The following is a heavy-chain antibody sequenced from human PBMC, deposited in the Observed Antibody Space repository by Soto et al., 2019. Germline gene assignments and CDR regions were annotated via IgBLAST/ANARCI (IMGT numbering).Heavy chain of an antibody. J-gene: IGHJ4*02. CDR2: VSHDGRNT. Sequence: VQLVESGGGVVQPGRSLRLSCAASGFTFSDYAMHWVRQAPGKGLEWVAVVSHDGRNTHYADSVKGRFTISRDSSKNKVSLEMTSLRAEDAAVYYCAWGGGQWGGTADFNYWGQGTLVTVSS. CDR1: GFTFSDYA. CDR3: AWGGGQWGGTADFNY. V-gene: IGHV3-30*03. D-gene: IGHD6-19*01.